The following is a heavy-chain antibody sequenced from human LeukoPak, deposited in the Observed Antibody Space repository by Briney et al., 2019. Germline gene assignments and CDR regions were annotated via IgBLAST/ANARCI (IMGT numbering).Heavy chain of an antibody. J-gene: IGHJ4*02. Sequence: PGGSLRLSCAASGLTFSSYAMSCVRQAPGKGLEWVSAISGSGGSTSYADSVKGRFTFSRDNSKNTLSLQRNSLRAGDTALYYWVKSLYYYGWGGVFDYWGQGTLVTVSS. V-gene: IGHV3-23*01. CDR2: ISGSGGST. D-gene: IGHD3-10*01. CDR1: GLTFSSYA. CDR3: VKSLYYYGWGGVFDY.